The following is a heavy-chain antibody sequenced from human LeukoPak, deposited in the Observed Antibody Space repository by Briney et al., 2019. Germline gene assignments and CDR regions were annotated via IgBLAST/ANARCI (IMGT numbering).Heavy chain of an antibody. J-gene: IGHJ6*04. D-gene: IGHD2-2*01. V-gene: IGHV4-34*01. Sequence: SETLSLTCAVYGGSFSGYYWSWIRQPPGKGLEWIGEINHSGSTNYNPSLKSRVTISVDTSKNQFSLKLSSVTAADTAVYYRARWSYCSSTSCYPQYYYYGMDVWGKGTTVTVSS. CDR3: ARWSYCSSTSCYPQYYYYGMDV. CDR2: INHSGST. CDR1: GGSFSGYY.